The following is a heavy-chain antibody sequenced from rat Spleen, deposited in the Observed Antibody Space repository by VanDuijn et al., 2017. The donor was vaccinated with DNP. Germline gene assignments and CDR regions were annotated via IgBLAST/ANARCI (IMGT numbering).Heavy chain of an antibody. J-gene: IGHJ2*01. D-gene: IGHD4-3*01. Sequence: EVQLVESGGGLVQPGGSLKLSCAASGFTFSDQYMAWVRQAPAKGLEWVAYIGSPAYAPYYTDSVKGRFTISRDNAKSTLYLQMNSLRSEDMATYYCVRWNSGHFDYWGQGVMVTVSS. CDR2: IGSPAYAP. V-gene: IGHV5-22*01. CDR3: VRWNSGHFDY. CDR1: GFTFSDQY.